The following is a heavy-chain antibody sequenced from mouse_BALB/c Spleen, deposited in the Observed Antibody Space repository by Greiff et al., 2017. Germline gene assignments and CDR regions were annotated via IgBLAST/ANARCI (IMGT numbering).Heavy chain of an antibody. CDR1: GYSFTSYY. CDR3: ARYDYDGAWFAY. D-gene: IGHD2-4*01. Sequence: VQLQQSGPELMKPGASVKISCKASGYSFTSYYMHWVKQSHGKSLEWIGYIDPFNGGTSYNQKFKGKATLTVDKSSSTAYMHLSSLTSEDSAVYYCARYDYDGAWFAYWGQGTLVTVSA. CDR2: IDPFNGGT. J-gene: IGHJ3*01. V-gene: IGHV1S135*01.